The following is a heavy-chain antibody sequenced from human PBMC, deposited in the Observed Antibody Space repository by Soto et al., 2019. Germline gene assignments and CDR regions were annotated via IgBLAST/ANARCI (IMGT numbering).Heavy chain of an antibody. CDR2: IGDSGAST. CDR3: AKGVELDV. J-gene: IGHJ6*04. Sequence: EVLLLASGGGLVQPGGSLRLSCEASGFSFSSFAMNWVRQAPGKGLEWVSAIGDSGASTYYADSVKGRFTISRDNSRNTLYLQPNSLRAEDTAVYYCAKGVELDVWGNGTTVTVSS. V-gene: IGHV3-23*01. CDR1: GFSFSSFA. D-gene: IGHD1-26*01.